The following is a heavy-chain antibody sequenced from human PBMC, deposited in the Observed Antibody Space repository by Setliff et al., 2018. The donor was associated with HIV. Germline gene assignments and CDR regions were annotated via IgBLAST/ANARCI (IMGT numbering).Heavy chain of an antibody. CDR2: IFHSGSN. CDR1: DASFSSGSYY. J-gene: IGHJ4*02. CDR3: ARGSYTVRIDY. V-gene: IGHV4-31*11. Sequence: PSETLSLTCAVSDASFSSGSYYWSWIRQRPGKGLEWIGYIFHSGSNSSNPSLNSRITISRDTSENQFSLRLSSVTAADTAVYYCARGSYTVRIDYWGQGTRVTVSS. D-gene: IGHD3-10*01.